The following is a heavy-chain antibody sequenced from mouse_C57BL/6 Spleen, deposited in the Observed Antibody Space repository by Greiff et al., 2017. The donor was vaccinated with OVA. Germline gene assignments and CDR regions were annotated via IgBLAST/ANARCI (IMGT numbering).Heavy chain of an antibody. CDR2: ISSGSSTI. J-gene: IGHJ1*03. CDR3: TRLTGTGDFDV. D-gene: IGHD4-1*01. V-gene: IGHV5-17*01. Sequence: EVQLVESGGGLVKPGGSLKLSCAASGFTFSDYGMHWVRQAPGQGLEWVAYISSGSSTINYAETVKGRFTISRDNAKHTLYMQLTSLRSEDTAMYYCTRLTGTGDFDVWGTGTTVTVSS. CDR1: GFTFSDYG.